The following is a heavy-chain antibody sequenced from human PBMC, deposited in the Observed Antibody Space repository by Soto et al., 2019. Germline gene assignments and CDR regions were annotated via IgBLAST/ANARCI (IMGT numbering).Heavy chain of an antibody. J-gene: IGHJ4*02. V-gene: IGHV1-18*01. CDR3: ARGGPYYYDSSGYAKNDY. CDR1: GYTFTSYG. D-gene: IGHD3-22*01. Sequence: ASVKVSCKASGYTFTSYGISWVRQAPGQGLEWMGWISAYNGNTNYAQKLQGRVTMTTDTSTSTAYMELRSLRSDDTAVYYCARGGPYYYDSSGYAKNDYWGQGTLVTVSS. CDR2: ISAYNGNT.